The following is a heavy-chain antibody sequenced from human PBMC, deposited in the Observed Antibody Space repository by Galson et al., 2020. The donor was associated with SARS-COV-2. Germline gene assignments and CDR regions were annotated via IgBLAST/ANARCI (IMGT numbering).Heavy chain of an antibody. CDR1: GGSISSGGYY. CDR2: IYYSGST. J-gene: IGHJ6*02. CDR3: ARAPIPGGRDYYYGMDV. D-gene: IGHD3-16*01. Sequence: SETLSLTCTVSGGSISSGGYYWSWIRQHPGKGLEWIGYIYYSGSTYYNPSLKSRVTISVDTSKNQFSLKLSSVTAADTAVYYCARAPIPGGRDYYYGMDVWGQGTTVTVSS. V-gene: IGHV4-31*03.